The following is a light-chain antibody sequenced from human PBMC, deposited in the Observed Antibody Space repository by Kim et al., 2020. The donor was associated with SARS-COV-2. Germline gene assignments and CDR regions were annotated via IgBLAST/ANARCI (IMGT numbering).Light chain of an antibody. CDR2: GAS. CDR3: QQYNNWLSWT. Sequence: EIVMTQSPATLVSPGERATLSCRASQSISSNLAWYQHKPGQAPRLLIYGASTRATGIPARFSGSGSGTEFTLTISSLQSEDFAVYYCQQYNNWLSWTFGQGTKVDIK. J-gene: IGKJ1*01. CDR1: QSISSN. V-gene: IGKV3-15*01.